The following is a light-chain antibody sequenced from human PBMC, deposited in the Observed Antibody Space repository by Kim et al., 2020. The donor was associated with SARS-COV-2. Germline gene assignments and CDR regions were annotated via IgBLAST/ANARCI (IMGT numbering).Light chain of an antibody. V-gene: IGLV2-11*01. CDR1: RSDVGGYNY. CDR2: DVS. Sequence: PGQSVTISCTGTRSDVGGYNYVSWYQQHPGNAPKLMIYDVSKRPSGVPDRFSGSKSGNTASLTISGLQAEDEADYYCCSYAGTFVVFGGGTELTVL. J-gene: IGLJ2*01. CDR3: CSYAGTFVV.